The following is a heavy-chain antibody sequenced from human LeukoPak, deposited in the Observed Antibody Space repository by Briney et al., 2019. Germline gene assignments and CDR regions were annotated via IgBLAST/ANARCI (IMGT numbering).Heavy chain of an antibody. D-gene: IGHD6-13*01. J-gene: IGHJ6*03. CDR3: ARVIAAAGKYYYYYYMDV. Sequence: GGSLRLSCAASGFTFSSYSMNWVRQAPGKGLEWVSSISSSSSYIYYADSVKGRFTISRDNAKNSLYLQMNSLRAEDTAVYYCARVIAAAGKYYYYYYMDVWGKGTTVIVSS. V-gene: IGHV3-21*01. CDR1: GFTFSSYS. CDR2: ISSSSSYI.